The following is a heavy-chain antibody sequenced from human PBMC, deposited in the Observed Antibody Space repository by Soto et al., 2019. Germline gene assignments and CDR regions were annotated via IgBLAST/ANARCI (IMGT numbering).Heavy chain of an antibody. CDR2: IIPILGIA. Sequence: ASVKVSCKASGGTFSSYTISWVRQAPGQGLEWMGRIIPILGIANYAQKFQGRVTMTADTSTSTAYMELRSLRSDDTAVYYCARGGFNDYGWIDYWGQGTLVTVSS. V-gene: IGHV1-69*02. D-gene: IGHD4-17*01. J-gene: IGHJ4*02. CDR3: ARGGFNDYGWIDY. CDR1: GGTFSSYT.